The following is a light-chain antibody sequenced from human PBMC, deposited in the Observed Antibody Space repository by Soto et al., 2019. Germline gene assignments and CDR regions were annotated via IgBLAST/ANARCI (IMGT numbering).Light chain of an antibody. V-gene: IGKV3-11*01. CDR1: HYVATR. Sequence: EILLTQSPATLSSSPGERATLSCRASHYVATRLAWYHHKPGHAPRLLIYSTSNRATGIPARFSGSGSGTDFTLTISSLEPEDIATYYCHQRQSWPRTFGQGTKVDIK. CDR3: HQRQSWPRT. CDR2: STS. J-gene: IGKJ1*01.